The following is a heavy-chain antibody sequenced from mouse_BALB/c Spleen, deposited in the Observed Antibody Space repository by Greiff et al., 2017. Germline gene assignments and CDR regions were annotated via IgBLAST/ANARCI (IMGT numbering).Heavy chain of an antibody. CDR1: GFTFSSYG. CDR3: ARQGVRREFAY. D-gene: IGHD2-14*01. J-gene: IGHJ3*01. CDR2: ISSGGSYT. V-gene: IGHV5-6*01. Sequence: DVQLVESGGDLVKPGGSLKLSCAASGFTFSSYGMSWVRQTPDKRLEWVATISSGGSYTYYPDSVKGRFTISRDNAKNTLYLQMSSLKSEDTAMYYCARQGVRREFAYWGQGTLVTVSA.